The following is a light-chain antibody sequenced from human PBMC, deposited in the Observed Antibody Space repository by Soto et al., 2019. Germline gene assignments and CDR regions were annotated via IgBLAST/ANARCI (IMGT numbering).Light chain of an antibody. Sequence: QSVLTQPPSASGSPGQSVTISCTGTKNDIGVYDFVSWYQHHPGKAPRLIIYEVVQRPSGVPDRFSGSKSGNTASLTVSGLQTADEAEYFCKSYAGSSTYVFGSGTKV. J-gene: IGLJ1*01. CDR3: KSYAGSSTYV. CDR2: EVV. CDR1: KNDIGVYDF. V-gene: IGLV2-8*01.